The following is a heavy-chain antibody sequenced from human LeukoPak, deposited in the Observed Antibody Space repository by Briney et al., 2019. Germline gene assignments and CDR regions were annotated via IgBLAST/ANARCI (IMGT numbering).Heavy chain of an antibody. V-gene: IGHV4-30-4*01. J-gene: IGHJ3*02. CDR1: GGSISSGDYY. CDR2: IYYSGST. D-gene: IGHD4-17*01. CDR3: ASTTVTEDAFDI. Sequence: PSQTLSLTCTVSGGSISSGDYYWSWIRQPPGQGLEWIGYIYYSGSTYYNPSLKSRVTISVDTSKNQFSLKLSSVTAADTAVYYCASTTVTEDAFDIWGQGTMVTVSS.